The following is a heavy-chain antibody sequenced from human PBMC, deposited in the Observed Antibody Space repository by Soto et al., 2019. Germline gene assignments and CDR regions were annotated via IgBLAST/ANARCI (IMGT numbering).Heavy chain of an antibody. CDR3: ASQTGYCSSTSCYNWFDP. J-gene: IGHJ5*02. CDR1: GFTFSSYS. V-gene: IGHV3-48*01. Sequence: GSLRLSCAASGFTFSSYSMNWVRQAPGKGLEWVSYISSSSSTIYYADSVKGRFTISRDNAKNSLYLQMNSLRAEDTAVYYCASQTGYCSSTSCYNWFDPWGQGTLVTVSS. CDR2: ISSSSSTI. D-gene: IGHD2-2*01.